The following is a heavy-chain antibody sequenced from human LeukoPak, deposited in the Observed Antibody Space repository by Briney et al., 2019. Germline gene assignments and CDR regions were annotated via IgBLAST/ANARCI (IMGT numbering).Heavy chain of an antibody. CDR3: ARVFAAPPGGGTRGVYYFDY. Sequence: PGGSLRLSCAASVFTFDDYGVSWVRQAPGKGLEWVSGINWNGGSTGYADSVEGRFTISRDNAKNYLYLQINSLRAEDTALYYCARVFAAPPGGGTRGVYYFDYWGQGTLVTVSS. V-gene: IGHV3-20*04. CDR1: VFTFDDYG. CDR2: INWNGGST. J-gene: IGHJ4*02. D-gene: IGHD3-16*01.